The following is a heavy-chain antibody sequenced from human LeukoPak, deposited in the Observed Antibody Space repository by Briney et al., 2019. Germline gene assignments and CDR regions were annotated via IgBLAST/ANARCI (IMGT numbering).Heavy chain of an antibody. CDR1: GYTFTGYY. Sequence: GASVKVSCKASGYTFTGYYTHWVRQTPGQGLEWMGWINPNSGGTNYAQKFQGRVTMTRDTSISTAYMELSRLRSDDTAVYYCARDQVVVAATSGYYGMDVWGQGTTVTVSS. V-gene: IGHV1-2*02. D-gene: IGHD2-15*01. J-gene: IGHJ6*02. CDR2: INPNSGGT. CDR3: ARDQVVVAATSGYYGMDV.